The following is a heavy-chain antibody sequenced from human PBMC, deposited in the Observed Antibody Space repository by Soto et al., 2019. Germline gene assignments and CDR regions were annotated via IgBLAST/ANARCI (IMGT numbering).Heavy chain of an antibody. D-gene: IGHD2-15*01. CDR1: GFTFSNAW. CDR3: TTDPLVVPACGRYCSGGSCLCDY. Sequence: PGGSLRLSCAASGFTFSNAWMNWVRQAPGKWLEWVGRIKSKTDGGTTDYAAPVKGRFTISRDDSKNTLYLQMNSLKTEDTAVYYCTTDPLVVPACGRYCSGGSCLCDYWGQGPLVTVSS. CDR2: IKSKTDGGTT. V-gene: IGHV3-15*07. J-gene: IGHJ4*02.